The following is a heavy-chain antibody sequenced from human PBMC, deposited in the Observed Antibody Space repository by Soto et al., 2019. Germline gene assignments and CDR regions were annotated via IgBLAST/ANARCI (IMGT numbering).Heavy chain of an antibody. V-gene: IGHV4-59*01. J-gene: IGHJ4*02. Sequence: SETLSLTCTVSGGSISSYYWSWIRQPPGKGLEWIGYIYYSGSTNYNPSLKSRVTISVDTAKHQFSLKLSSVSAADTAEYCSARGGSYGSGSYYYFDYWGQGTLVTVSS. D-gene: IGHD3-10*01. CDR1: GGSISSYY. CDR2: IYYSGST. CDR3: ARGGSYGSGSYYYFDY.